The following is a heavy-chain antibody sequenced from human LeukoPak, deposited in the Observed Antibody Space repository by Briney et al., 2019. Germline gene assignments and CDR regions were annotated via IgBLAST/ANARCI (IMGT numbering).Heavy chain of an antibody. Sequence: GGSLRLSCAASGFTVSSNYMSWVRQAPGKGLEWVSYISSSGSTIYYADSVKGRFTISRDNAKNSLYLQMNSLRAEDTAVYYCASPLSNSGTLDAFDIWGQGTMVTVSS. CDR2: ISSSGSTI. CDR1: GFTVSSNY. CDR3: ASPLSNSGTLDAFDI. V-gene: IGHV3-11*01. J-gene: IGHJ3*02. D-gene: IGHD6-13*01.